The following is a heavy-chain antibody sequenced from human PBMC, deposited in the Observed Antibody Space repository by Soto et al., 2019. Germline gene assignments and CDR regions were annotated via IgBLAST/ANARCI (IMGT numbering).Heavy chain of an antibody. Sequence: SETLSLTCAVYGGSFSGYYWSWIRQPPGKGLEWIGEINHSGSTNYNPSLKSRVTISVDTSKNQFSLKLSSVTAADTAVYYCARASKRRYCTNGVCPPLDYWGQGTLVTVSS. J-gene: IGHJ4*02. CDR1: GGSFSGYY. CDR2: INHSGST. V-gene: IGHV4-34*01. D-gene: IGHD2-8*01. CDR3: ARASKRRYCTNGVCPPLDY.